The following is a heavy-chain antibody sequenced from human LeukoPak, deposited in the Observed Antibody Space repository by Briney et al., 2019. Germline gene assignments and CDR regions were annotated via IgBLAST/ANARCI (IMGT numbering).Heavy chain of an antibody. D-gene: IGHD3-22*01. V-gene: IGHV3-23*01. CDR1: GFTLSTYG. CDR2: ISGSGRST. CDR3: AKHHYYDSNAYSWFDP. J-gene: IGHJ5*02. Sequence: GGSLRLSCVASGFTLSTYGVHWVRQAPGKGLEWVSGISGSGRSTYYADSVKGRFTISRDNSKNMLYVQMNSLRAEDTAVYYCAKHHYYDSNAYSWFDPWGQGTLVTVSS.